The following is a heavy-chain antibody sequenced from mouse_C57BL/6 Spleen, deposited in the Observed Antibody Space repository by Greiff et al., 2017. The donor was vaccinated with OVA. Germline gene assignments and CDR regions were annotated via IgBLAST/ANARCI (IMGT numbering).Heavy chain of an antibody. J-gene: IGHJ1*03. CDR2: ISNGGGST. CDR3: ARHSFITTVVATGYFDV. Sequence: EVKLMESGGGLVQPGGSLKLSCAASGFTFSDYYMYWVRQTPEKRLEWVAYISNGGGSTYYPDTVKGRFTISRDNAKNTLYLQMSRLKSEDTAMYYCARHSFITTVVATGYFDVWGTGTTVTVSS. D-gene: IGHD1-1*01. V-gene: IGHV5-12*01. CDR1: GFTFSDYY.